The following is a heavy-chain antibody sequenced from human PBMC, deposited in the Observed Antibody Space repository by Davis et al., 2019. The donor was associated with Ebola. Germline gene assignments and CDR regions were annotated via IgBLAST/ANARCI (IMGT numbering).Heavy chain of an antibody. J-gene: IGHJ4*02. Sequence: GESLKISCKGSGFTFTSHWIVWVRQMPGKGLEWIGIIYPDDSDTKYSPSFQGRVAISADKSISTSYLHWTSLKASDTAMYYCARRADWNFAFDYWGQGPPVTVSS. CDR2: IYPDDSDT. V-gene: IGHV5-51*01. CDR3: ARRADWNFAFDY. CDR1: GFTFTSHW. D-gene: IGHD1-7*01.